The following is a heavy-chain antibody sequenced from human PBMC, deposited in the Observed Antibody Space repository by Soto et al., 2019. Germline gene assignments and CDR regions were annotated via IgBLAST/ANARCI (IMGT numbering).Heavy chain of an antibody. Sequence: QVQLVQSGAEVKKPGASVKVSCKASGYTFTSYGISWVRQAPGQGLEWMGWISAYTGNTNYAQKLQGRVTMSTDTSTSTAYMELRSLRSDDTAVYYCARDHWYYYDSSGYYYWGPFDYWGQGTLVTVSS. D-gene: IGHD3-22*01. V-gene: IGHV1-18*04. J-gene: IGHJ4*02. CDR3: ARDHWYYYDSSGYYYWGPFDY. CDR1: GYTFTSYG. CDR2: ISAYTGNT.